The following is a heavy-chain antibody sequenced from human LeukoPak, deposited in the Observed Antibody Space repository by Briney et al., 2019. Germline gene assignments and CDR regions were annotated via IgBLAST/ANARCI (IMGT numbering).Heavy chain of an antibody. J-gene: IGHJ4*02. CDR1: GFTFDDYA. CDR2: ISWNSGSI. CDR3: AKGPDYYDSSGYIFDY. V-gene: IGHV3-9*01. Sequence: PGRSLRLSCAASGFTFDDYAMHWVRQAPGKGLEWVSGISWNSGSIGYADSVKGRFTISRDNAKNSLYLQMNSLRAEDTALYYCAKGPDYYDSSGYIFDYWGQGTLVTVSS. D-gene: IGHD3-22*01.